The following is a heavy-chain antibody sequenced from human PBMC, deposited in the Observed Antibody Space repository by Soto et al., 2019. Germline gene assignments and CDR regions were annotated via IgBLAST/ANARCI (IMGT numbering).Heavy chain of an antibody. CDR2: IIPIFGTA. CDR1: GGTFSSYA. J-gene: IGHJ6*02. D-gene: IGHD2-8*01. V-gene: IGHV1-69*01. CDR3: ARGCTNGVCYVYYYGMDV. Sequence: QVQLVQSGAEVKKPGSSVKVSCKASGGTFSSYAISWVRQAPGQGLEWMGGIIPIFGTANYAQKFQGRVTSTADESTSTAYMELSSLRSEDTAVYYCARGCTNGVCYVYYYGMDVWGQGTTVTVSS.